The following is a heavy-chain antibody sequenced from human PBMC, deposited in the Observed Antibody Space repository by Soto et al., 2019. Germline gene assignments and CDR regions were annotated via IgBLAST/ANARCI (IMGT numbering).Heavy chain of an antibody. CDR1: GGSISSYY. Sequence: QVQLQESGPGLVKPSETLSLTCTVSGGSISSYYCSWIRQPPGKGLEWIGYIYYSGSTNYNPSLKCRVTISLYTSKNQFSLKLSSVTAADTAVYYCARLKRVGAAAGRQFDYWGQGTLVTVSS. D-gene: IGHD6-13*01. J-gene: IGHJ4*02. CDR3: ARLKRVGAAAGRQFDY. CDR2: IYYSGST. V-gene: IGHV4-59*08.